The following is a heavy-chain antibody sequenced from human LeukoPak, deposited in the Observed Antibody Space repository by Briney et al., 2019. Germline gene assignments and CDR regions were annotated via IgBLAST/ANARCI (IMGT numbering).Heavy chain of an antibody. CDR1: GYTFTSYY. Sequence: ASVKVSCKASGYTFTSYYMHWVRQAPGQGLEWMGIINPSGGSTSYAQKFQGRVTMTRDTSTSTVYMELSSLRSEDTAVYYCARGRWFGELSELNWFDPWGQGTLVTVSS. J-gene: IGHJ5*02. V-gene: IGHV1-46*01. D-gene: IGHD3-10*01. CDR2: INPSGGST. CDR3: ARGRWFGELSELNWFDP.